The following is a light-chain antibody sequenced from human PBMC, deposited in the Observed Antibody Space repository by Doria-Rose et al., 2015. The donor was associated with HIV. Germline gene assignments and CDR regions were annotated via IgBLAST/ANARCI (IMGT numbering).Light chain of an antibody. CDR2: DGS. J-gene: IGKJ1*01. Sequence: EIVLTQSQGTLSLSPGERATLSCRASQSFSSTYLAWYQQKPGQAPSLLIYDGSTRATGIPDRFSASGSGTDFTLTTNRLEPEDFALYYCHQYGTSWTFGQGTKVEI. CDR1: QSFSSTY. CDR3: HQYGTSWT. V-gene: IGKV3-20*01.